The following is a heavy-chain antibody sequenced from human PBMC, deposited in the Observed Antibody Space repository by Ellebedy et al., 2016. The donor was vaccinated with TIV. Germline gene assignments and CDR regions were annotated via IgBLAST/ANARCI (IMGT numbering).Heavy chain of an antibody. CDR1: GFPFTSYT. CDR2: INEIGGKT. CDR3: VKARLQGPASDV. Sequence: GESLKISCGASGFPFTSYTIGWVRQAPGKVRQWVSDINEIGGKTDYADSVKGRFTVSRDNSNNILYLQMNSLRVEDTALYYCVKARLQGPASDVWGQGTAVTVSS. D-gene: IGHD5-12*01. J-gene: IGHJ3*01. V-gene: IGHV3-23*01.